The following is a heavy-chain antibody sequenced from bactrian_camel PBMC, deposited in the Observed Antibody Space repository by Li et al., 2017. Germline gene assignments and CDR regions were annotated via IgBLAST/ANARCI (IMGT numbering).Heavy chain of an antibody. Sequence: HVQLVESGGGSVQAGGSLRLSCSASGLTFSGYSCMGWFRQVPGKEREGVATIVGTKITSYADSVKGRFNISKDDAKNTLYLVMNSLKPEDTAMYYCAIRGVRGPPGCSRIGYWGQGTQVTVS. D-gene: IGHD3*01. J-gene: IGHJ6*01. V-gene: IGHV3S57*01. CDR2: IVGTKIT. CDR3: AIRGVRGPPGCSRIGY. CDR1: GLTFSGYSC.